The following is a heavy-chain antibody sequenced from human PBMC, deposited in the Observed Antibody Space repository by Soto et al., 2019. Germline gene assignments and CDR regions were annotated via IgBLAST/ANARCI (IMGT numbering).Heavy chain of an antibody. CDR1: GFTFSGSA. CDR2: IRSKANSYAT. D-gene: IGHD2-15*01. CDR3: TRLPLVVVVAATPEEDY. Sequence: GGSLRLSCAASGFTFSGSAMHWVRQASGKGLEWVGRIRSKANSYATAYAASVKGRFTISRDDSKNTAYLQMNSLKTEDTAVYYCTRLPLVVVVAATPEEDYWGQGTLVTVSS. V-gene: IGHV3-73*01. J-gene: IGHJ4*02.